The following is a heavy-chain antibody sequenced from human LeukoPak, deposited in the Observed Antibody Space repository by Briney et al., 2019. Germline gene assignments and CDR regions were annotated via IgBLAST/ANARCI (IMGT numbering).Heavy chain of an antibody. J-gene: IGHJ4*02. CDR2: IFRKTDGGTT. V-gene: IGHV3-15*01. CDR3: ATGSNRYDTSDFDY. D-gene: IGHD3-22*01. Sequence: NTGGSLRLSCAASGLTFSNVWMNWVRQAPEKGLEWVGRIFRKTDGGTTEYATPVKGRFTISRDDSKNTLYLQMNSLKIEDTAVYYCATGSNRYDTSDFDYWAREPWSPSPQ. CDR1: GLTFSNVW.